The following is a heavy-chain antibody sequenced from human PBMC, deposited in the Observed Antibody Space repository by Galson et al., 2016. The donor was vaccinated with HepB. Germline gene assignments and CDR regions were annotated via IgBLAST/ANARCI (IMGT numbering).Heavy chain of an antibody. J-gene: IGHJ4*02. CDR2: IKYDGTEQ. V-gene: IGHV3-7*01. CDR3: ARRNSLDD. Sequence: SLRLSCAASGFTFSDCWMNWVRQAPGKGLEWVANIKYDGTEQNYADSVKGRFTISRDNAKNSVDLQMFRLRADDTAVYYCARRNSLDDWGQGALVTVSS. CDR1: GFTFSDCW. D-gene: IGHD1-7*01.